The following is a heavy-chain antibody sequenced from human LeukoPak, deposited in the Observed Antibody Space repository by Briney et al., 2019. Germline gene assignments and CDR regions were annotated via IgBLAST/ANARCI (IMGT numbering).Heavy chain of an antibody. J-gene: IGHJ4*02. V-gene: IGHV3-23*01. D-gene: IGHD3-10*01. CDR3: ARHYGSGTYYNYFEY. CDR2: ISGSGGST. CDR1: GFTFSSYA. Sequence: GGSLRLSCATSGFTFSSYAMSWVRQAPGKGLEWVSAISGSGGSTYYADSVTGRFTISRDNSKNTLYLQMHSLRAEDTTVYYCARHYGSGTYYNYFEYWGQGTLVTVSS.